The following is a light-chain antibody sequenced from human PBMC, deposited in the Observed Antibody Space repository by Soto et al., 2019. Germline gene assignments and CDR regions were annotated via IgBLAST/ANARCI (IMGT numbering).Light chain of an antibody. CDR1: QSVSSRY. CDR3: QHYDSLPIT. CDR2: GAS. Sequence: EIVWTQSRGTLSWSPGERATLSCRASQSVSSRYLAWYEQKPGPPPRLLSYGASSRATGIPDRFSGSGSGTDVTLTSSRLEPEDFAVFYCQHYDSLPITFGQGTRLEIK. V-gene: IGKV3-20*01. J-gene: IGKJ5*01.